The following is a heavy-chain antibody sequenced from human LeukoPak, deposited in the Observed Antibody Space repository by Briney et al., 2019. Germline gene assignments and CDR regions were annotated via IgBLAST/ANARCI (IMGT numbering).Heavy chain of an antibody. CDR2: IYTSGST. D-gene: IGHD3-22*01. J-gene: IGHJ4*02. Sequence: SETLSLTCTVSGGSISSYYWSWIRQPAGKGLEWIGRIYTSGSTNYNPSLKSRATMSVDTSKNQFSLKLSSVTAADTAVYYCARDDPDYYDSSGYHNVLDYWGQGTLVTVSS. CDR3: ARDDPDYYDSSGYHNVLDY. CDR1: GGSISSYY. V-gene: IGHV4-4*07.